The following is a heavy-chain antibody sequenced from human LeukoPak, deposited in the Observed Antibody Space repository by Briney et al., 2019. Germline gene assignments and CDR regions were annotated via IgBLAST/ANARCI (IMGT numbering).Heavy chain of an antibody. CDR3: ARGAPDSSGWRGGGSYYYYYYMDV. Sequence: SQTLSLTCAISGDSVSSNSAAWNWIRQSPSRGLEWLGRTYYRSKWYNDYAVSVKSRITINPDTSKNQFSLQLNSVTPEDTAVYYCARGAPDSSGWRGGGSYYYYYYMDVWGKGTTVTVSS. CDR2: TYYRSKWYN. CDR1: GDSVSSNSAA. D-gene: IGHD6-19*01. J-gene: IGHJ6*03. V-gene: IGHV6-1*01.